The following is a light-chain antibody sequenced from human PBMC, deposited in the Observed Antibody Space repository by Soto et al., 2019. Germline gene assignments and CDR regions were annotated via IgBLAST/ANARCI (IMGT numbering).Light chain of an antibody. CDR2: GAS. Sequence: EIVLTQSPATLSLSPWERATLSCRASQSVSSSSLAWYQQKPGQAPRLLIYGASNRATGIPDRFSGSGSGTDFTLTISRLEPEDFAVYYCQQYGSSGTFGQGTKVDIK. CDR1: QSVSSSS. CDR3: QQYGSSGT. J-gene: IGKJ1*01. V-gene: IGKV3-20*01.